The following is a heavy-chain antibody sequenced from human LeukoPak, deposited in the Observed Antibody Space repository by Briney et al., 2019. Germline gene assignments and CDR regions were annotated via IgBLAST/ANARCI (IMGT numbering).Heavy chain of an antibody. D-gene: IGHD3-3*01. CDR1: GFTFRSYA. CDR3: AMGGPTISDYYGMDV. V-gene: IGHV3-23*01. J-gene: IGHJ6*02. Sequence: GGSLRLSCAASGFTFRSYAMSWVRGAPGKGGEGGSVISGTGGTHYYPDSVKGRFTISRDNSKNTLYLQMNSLRAEDTAVYYCAMGGPTISDYYGMDVWGQGTTVTVSS. CDR2: ISGTGGTH.